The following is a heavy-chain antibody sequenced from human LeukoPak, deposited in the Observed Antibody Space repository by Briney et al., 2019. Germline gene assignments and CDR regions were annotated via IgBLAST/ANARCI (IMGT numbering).Heavy chain of an antibody. D-gene: IGHD3-3*01. Sequence: GGSLRLSCAASGFTFSSYAMHWVRQAPGKGLEWVAVISYDGSNKYYADSVKGRFTISRDNSKNTLYLQMNSLRAEDTAVYYCARDLRSGYYPGGAFDIWGQGTMVTVSS. V-gene: IGHV3-30-3*01. CDR3: ARDLRSGYYPGGAFDI. CDR2: ISYDGSNK. CDR1: GFTFSSYA. J-gene: IGHJ3*02.